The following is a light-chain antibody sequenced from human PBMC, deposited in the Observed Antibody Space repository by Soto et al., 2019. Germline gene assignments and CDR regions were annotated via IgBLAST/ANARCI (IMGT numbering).Light chain of an antibody. CDR1: SSNIGSNT. CDR2: SNN. CDR3: APWDLSFNPYV. Sequence: QAVLTQPPSASETPGQRVNISCSGSSSNIGSNTVNWYQQLPGTAPKLVVYSNNQRPPGVPDRFSGSKSGSSASLAISGLQSEDYAYYYCAPWDLSFNPYVFASGPNAAVL. J-gene: IGLJ1*01. V-gene: IGLV1-44*01.